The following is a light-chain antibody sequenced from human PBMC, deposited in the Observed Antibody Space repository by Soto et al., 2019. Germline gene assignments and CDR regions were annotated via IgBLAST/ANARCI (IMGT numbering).Light chain of an antibody. CDR3: QQYGNPQT. V-gene: IGKV3-20*01. CDR2: GAS. Sequence: EIVLTQSPGTLSLSAGERATLSCRASLSVHNNYLAWYQQKPGQAPRLLIYGASNRATGIPDRFSGSGSGTDFTPSISRLEHEDFAEYYCQQYGNPQTFGPGTKVEI. J-gene: IGKJ1*01. CDR1: LSVHNNY.